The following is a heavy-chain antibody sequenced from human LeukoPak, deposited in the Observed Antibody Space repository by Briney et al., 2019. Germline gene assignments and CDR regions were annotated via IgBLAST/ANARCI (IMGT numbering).Heavy chain of an antibody. Sequence: SETLSLTCTVSGGSIRGYYWNWIRQPPGKGLEWIGYIYNSGSTNYNPSLNSRVTISVDTSKNQFSLKLSSVTAADTAVYYCARGRRRAIAAAGKRNPYCFDYWGQGTLVTVSS. CDR2: IYNSGST. V-gene: IGHV4-59*12. CDR1: GGSIRGYY. J-gene: IGHJ4*02. CDR3: ARGRRRAIAAAGKRNPYCFDY. D-gene: IGHD6-13*01.